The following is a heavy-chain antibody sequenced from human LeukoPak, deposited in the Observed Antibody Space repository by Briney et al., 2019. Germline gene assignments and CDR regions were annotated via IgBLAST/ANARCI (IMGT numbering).Heavy chain of an antibody. V-gene: IGHV3-7*01. CDR2: IKQDGSEK. CDR3: AKDGSGSYPSYFDY. J-gene: IGHJ4*02. D-gene: IGHD3-10*01. CDR1: GFTFSSYW. Sequence: GGSLRLSCAASGFTFSSYWMSWVRQAPGKGLEWVANIKQDGSEKFYVDSVKGRFTISRDNAKNSLYLQMNSLRAEDTAVYYCAKDGSGSYPSYFDYWGQGTLVTVSS.